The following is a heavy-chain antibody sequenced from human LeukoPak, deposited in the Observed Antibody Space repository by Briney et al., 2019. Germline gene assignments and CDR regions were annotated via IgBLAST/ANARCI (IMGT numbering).Heavy chain of an antibody. CDR1: GGSISNYY. CDR3: ARDYFTSYYYYGMDV. CDR2: INYSGST. J-gene: IGHJ6*02. Sequence: SETLSLTCALSGGSISNYYLNWIRQPPGKGLQWIGYINYSGSTNYNPSLKSRVTISIDTSKNQFSLKLSSVTAADTAVYYCARDYFTSYYYYGMDVWGQGTTVTVSS. D-gene: IGHD2/OR15-2a*01. V-gene: IGHV4-59*01.